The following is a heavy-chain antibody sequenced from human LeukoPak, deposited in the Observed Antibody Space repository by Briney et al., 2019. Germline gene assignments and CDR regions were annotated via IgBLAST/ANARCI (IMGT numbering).Heavy chain of an antibody. V-gene: IGHV1-8*03. Sequence: ASVKVSCKASGYTFISYDINWVRQVTGQGLEWMGWMNPNSGNTGYAQKFQGRVTITRNTSISTAFMELSSLRSEDTAVYYCARGGGADYDILTGYSQPLDYWGQGTLVTVSS. D-gene: IGHD3-9*01. J-gene: IGHJ4*02. CDR3: ARGGGADYDILTGYSQPLDY. CDR2: MNPNSGNT. CDR1: GYTFISYD.